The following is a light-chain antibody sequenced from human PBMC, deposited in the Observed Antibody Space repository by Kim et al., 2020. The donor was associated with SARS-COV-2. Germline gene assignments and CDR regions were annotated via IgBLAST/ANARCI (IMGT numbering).Light chain of an antibody. V-gene: IGKV3-11*01. CDR3: QERSGWLT. J-gene: IGKJ4*01. CDR2: DAS. CDR1: QSVSNY. Sequence: ETVLTQSPATLSLSPGERATLSCRASQSVSNYLAWYQQKPGQAPRLLIYDASKRATGIPARFAGSGSGTDFTLTISSLEPEDSAVYYCQERSGWLTFGGGTKVDIK.